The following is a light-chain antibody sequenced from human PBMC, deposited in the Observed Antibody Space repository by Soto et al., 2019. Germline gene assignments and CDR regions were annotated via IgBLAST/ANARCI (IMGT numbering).Light chain of an antibody. Sequence: QSALTQPASVSGSPGQSITIYCTGTSSDVAGYNYVSWYQQHPGKAPKLMIYEVSNRPSGISNRFSGSKSGNTASLTISGLQTEDEADYYCSSYTTTTALVVFGGGTKVTVL. CDR3: SSYTTTTALVV. J-gene: IGLJ2*01. CDR2: EVS. V-gene: IGLV2-14*01. CDR1: SSDVAGYNY.